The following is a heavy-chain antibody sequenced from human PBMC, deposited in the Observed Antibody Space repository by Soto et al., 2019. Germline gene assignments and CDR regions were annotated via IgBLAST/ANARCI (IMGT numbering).Heavy chain of an antibody. CDR1: GFTFSDYY. D-gene: IGHD5-12*01. V-gene: IGHV3-11*05. Sequence: QVPLVESGGGLVQPGGSLRLSCAASGFTFSDYYMSWIRQAPGKGLEWVSYISSSSSYTNYADSVKGRFTISRDNAKTSLYLQMNSLSAEDTAVYYCARDHHRYSGYDYVDYWGQGTLVTVSS. J-gene: IGHJ4*02. CDR3: ARDHHRYSGYDYVDY. CDR2: ISSSSSYT.